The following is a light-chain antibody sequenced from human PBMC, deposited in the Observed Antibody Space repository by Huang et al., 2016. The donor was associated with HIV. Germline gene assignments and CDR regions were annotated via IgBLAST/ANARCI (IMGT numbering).Light chain of an antibody. Sequence: EIILTQSPATLSLSPGERATLSCRASQSVSSYLAWYQQKPGQAPRLLIYDASNRATGIPARFSGSGSGTDFTLTIISLEPEDFAVYYCQQRSNRPPLTFGGGTKVEIK. V-gene: IGKV3-11*01. CDR1: QSVSSY. CDR3: QQRSNRPPLT. J-gene: IGKJ4*01. CDR2: DAS.